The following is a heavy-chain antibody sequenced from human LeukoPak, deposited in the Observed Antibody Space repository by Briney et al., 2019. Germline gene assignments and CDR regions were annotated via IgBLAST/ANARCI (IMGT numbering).Heavy chain of an antibody. Sequence: SETLSLTCAVSGGSISSGGYSWSWIRQPPGKGLEWIGYIYHSGSTHYNPSLKSRVTISVDRSKNQFSLKLSSVTAADTAVYYCARLEYSGYDWAATFDYWGQGTLVTVSS. CDR3: ARLEYSGYDWAATFDY. J-gene: IGHJ4*02. CDR1: GGSISSGGYS. D-gene: IGHD5-12*01. V-gene: IGHV4-30-2*02. CDR2: IYHSGST.